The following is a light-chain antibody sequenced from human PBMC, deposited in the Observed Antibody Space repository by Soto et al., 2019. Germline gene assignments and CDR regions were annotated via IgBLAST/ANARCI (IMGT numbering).Light chain of an antibody. CDR3: CSYAGTYSPV. CDR2: DVS. J-gene: IGLJ2*01. V-gene: IGLV2-11*01. CDR1: SSDVGAYNF. Sequence: QSALTQPPSVSGSPGQSVTISCTGTSSDVGAYNFVSWYQQYPGKAPKLIIFDVSARPSGVPDRFSGSKSGNTASLTISGLPADDEADYYCCSYAGTYSPVLGGGTKLTVL.